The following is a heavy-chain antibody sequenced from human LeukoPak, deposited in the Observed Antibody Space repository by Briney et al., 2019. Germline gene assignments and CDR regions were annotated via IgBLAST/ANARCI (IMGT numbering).Heavy chain of an antibody. CDR3: AREEYGEEYFDY. CDR1: GFRFSNHA. CDR2: ISYDGSNK. D-gene: IGHD4-17*01. J-gene: IGHJ4*02. Sequence: PGGSLRLSCGASGFRFSNHAMHWVRQAPGKGLEWVAGISYDGSNKYYADSVKGRFTISRDNSKNTLYLQMNSLRAEDTALYYCAREEYGEEYFDYWGQGTLVTVSS. V-gene: IGHV3-30-3*01.